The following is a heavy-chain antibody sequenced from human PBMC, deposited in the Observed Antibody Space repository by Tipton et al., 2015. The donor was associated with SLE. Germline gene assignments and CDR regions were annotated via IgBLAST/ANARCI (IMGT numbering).Heavy chain of an antibody. CDR1: GGSISSYY. J-gene: IGHJ6*03. D-gene: IGHD3-3*01. V-gene: IGHV4-59*01. Sequence: TLSLTCTVSGGSISSYYWSWIRQPPGKGLEWIGYIYYSGSTNYNPSLKSRVTISVDTSKNQFSLKLSSVTAADTAVYYCARDKAIFGAGYYMDVWGKGTTGTVSS. CDR2: IYYSGST. CDR3: ARDKAIFGAGYYMDV.